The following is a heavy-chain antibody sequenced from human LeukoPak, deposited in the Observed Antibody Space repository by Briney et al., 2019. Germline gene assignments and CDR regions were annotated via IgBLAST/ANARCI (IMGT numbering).Heavy chain of an antibody. CDR2: IKQDGSEK. Sequence: WGSLRLSCAASGFTFSSYWMSWVRQAPGKGLEWVANIKQDGSEKYYVDSVKGRFTISRDNAKNSLYLQMNSLRAEDTAVYYCARHHLSSSTRFDYRGQGTLVTVSS. V-gene: IGHV3-7*01. CDR1: GFTFSSYW. CDR3: ARHHLSSSTRFDY. J-gene: IGHJ4*02. D-gene: IGHD6-6*01.